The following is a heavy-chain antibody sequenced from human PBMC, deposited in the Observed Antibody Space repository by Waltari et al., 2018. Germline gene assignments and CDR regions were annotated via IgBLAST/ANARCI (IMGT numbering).Heavy chain of an antibody. D-gene: IGHD5-12*01. CDR1: GGTFSSYA. Sequence: QVQLVQSGAEVKKPGSSVKVSCKASGGTFSSYAISWVRQAPGQGLEWMGGIIPILGIANYAQKFQGRVTITADESTSTAYMELSSLRSEDTAVYYCARDVSEVATMNPPVYWGQGTLVTVSS. CDR3: ARDVSEVATMNPPVY. CDR2: IIPILGIA. J-gene: IGHJ4*02. V-gene: IGHV1-69*04.